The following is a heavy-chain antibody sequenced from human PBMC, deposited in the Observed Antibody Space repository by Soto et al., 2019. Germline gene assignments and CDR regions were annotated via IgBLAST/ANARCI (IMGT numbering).Heavy chain of an antibody. J-gene: IGHJ4*02. CDR1: GYTFTSYG. CDR2: ISAYNTNT. V-gene: IGHV1-18*01. D-gene: IGHD4-17*01. Sequence: ASVKVSCNASGYTFTSYGISWVRQAPGRGLDWLGWISAYNTNTNYAQKLQGRVTMTTDTSTGTAYMELRSLRSDDTAVYYCASDDSCDYGVDYWGQGTLDIVSS. CDR3: ASDDSCDYGVDY.